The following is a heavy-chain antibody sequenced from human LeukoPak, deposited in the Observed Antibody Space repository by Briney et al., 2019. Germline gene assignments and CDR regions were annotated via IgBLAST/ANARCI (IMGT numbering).Heavy chain of an antibody. CDR3: ARDTYYDSSGYYPLDW. CDR2: ISSSSSYI. V-gene: IGHV3-21*01. D-gene: IGHD3-22*01. CDR1: GFTFSSYS. Sequence: GGSLRLSCAASGFTFSSYSMNWVRQAPGKGLEWVSSISSSSSYIYYADSVKGRFTISRDNAKNSLYLQMNSLRAEDTAVYYCARDTYYDSSGYYPLDWWGQGTLVTVSS. J-gene: IGHJ4*02.